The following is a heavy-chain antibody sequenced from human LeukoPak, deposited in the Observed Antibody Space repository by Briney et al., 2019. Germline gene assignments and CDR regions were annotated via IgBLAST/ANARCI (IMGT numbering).Heavy chain of an antibody. CDR3: ASAYTYYYDSSGGDAFDI. D-gene: IGHD3-22*01. J-gene: IGHJ3*02. Sequence: SETLSLTCTVSGGSISSSYYYWGWIRQPPGKGLEWIGNIYYGGSPYYSPSLKSRVTISIDTSKNQFSLKLSSVTAADTAVYYCASAYTYYYDSSGGDAFDIWGQGTMVTVSS. CDR2: IYYGGSP. CDR1: GGSISSSYYY. V-gene: IGHV4-39*07.